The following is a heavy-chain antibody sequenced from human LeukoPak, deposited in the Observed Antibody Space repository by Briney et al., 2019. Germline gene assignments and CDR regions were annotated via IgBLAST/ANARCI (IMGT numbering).Heavy chain of an antibody. J-gene: IGHJ5*02. V-gene: IGHV4-30-2*01. CDR3: ARGRRITMVRGVITHP. D-gene: IGHD3-10*01. CDR2: IYQSGSS. CDR1: GGSISSGGYS. Sequence: SETLSLTCAVSGGSISSGGYSWSWVRQPPGKGLEWIGYIYQSGSSYCNPSLKSRVTISVDRSKNQFSLKLSSVTAADTAVYYCARGRRITMVRGVITHPWGQGTLVTVSS.